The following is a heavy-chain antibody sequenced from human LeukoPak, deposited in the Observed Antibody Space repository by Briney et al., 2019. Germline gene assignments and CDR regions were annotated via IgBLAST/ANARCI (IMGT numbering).Heavy chain of an antibody. J-gene: IGHJ4*02. CDR3: ARTLSRWDPFDY. V-gene: IGHV4-39*07. CDR2: VHYSGSS. Sequence: SETLSLTCTVSGGSISSNNYYWGWIRQPPGKGLEWIGSVHYSGSSYYNPSLKSRLTISVDTSKSQFSLKLSSVTAADTAVYYCARTLSRWDPFDYWGQGTLVTVSS. CDR1: GGSISSNNYY. D-gene: IGHD1-26*01.